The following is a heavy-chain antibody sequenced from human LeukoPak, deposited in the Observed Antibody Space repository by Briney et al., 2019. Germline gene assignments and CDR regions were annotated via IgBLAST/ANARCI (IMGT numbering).Heavy chain of an antibody. CDR2: IYSGGST. CDR1: GFTVSSNY. D-gene: IGHD2-8*02. J-gene: IGHJ5*02. CDR3: ARVLTGSWDWFDP. Sequence: GGSLRLSCAASGFTVSSNYMSWVRQAPGKGLEWVSVIYSGGSTYYADSVKGRFTISRDNSKNTLYLQMNSLRAEDTAVYYCARVLTGSWDWFDPWGQGTLVTVSS. V-gene: IGHV3-66*01.